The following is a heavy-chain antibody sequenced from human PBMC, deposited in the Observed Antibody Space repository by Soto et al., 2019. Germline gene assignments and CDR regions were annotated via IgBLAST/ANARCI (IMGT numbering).Heavy chain of an antibody. Sequence: QVQLVESGGGVVQPGRSLRLSCAASGFTFSSYGMHWVRQAPGKGLEWVAVISYDGSNKYYADSVKGRFTISRDNSKNTLYLQMNSLRAEDTAVYYCAKDFGFAVPFDYWGQGTLVTVSS. CDR1: GFTFSSYG. CDR2: ISYDGSNK. J-gene: IGHJ4*02. V-gene: IGHV3-30*18. D-gene: IGHD3-10*01. CDR3: AKDFGFAVPFDY.